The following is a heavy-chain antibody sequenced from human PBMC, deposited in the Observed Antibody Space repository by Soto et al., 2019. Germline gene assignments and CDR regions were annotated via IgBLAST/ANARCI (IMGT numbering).Heavy chain of an antibody. D-gene: IGHD2-21*02. CDR1: GGTFSSYA. J-gene: IGHJ5*02. Sequence: QVQLVQSGAEVKKPGSSVKVSCKASGGTFSSYAISWVRQAPGQGLEWMGGIIPIFGTANYAQKFQGRVTITADESTSKAYMELSSLRSEDTAVYYCARVPSYCGGDCYSGRFDPWGQGTLVTVSS. CDR2: IIPIFGTA. V-gene: IGHV1-69*01. CDR3: ARVPSYCGGDCYSGRFDP.